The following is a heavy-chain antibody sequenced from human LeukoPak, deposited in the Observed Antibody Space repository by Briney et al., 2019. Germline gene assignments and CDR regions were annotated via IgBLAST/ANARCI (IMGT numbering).Heavy chain of an antibody. V-gene: IGHV1-46*01. D-gene: IGHD6-6*01. Sequence: ASVKVSCKASGCTFPSYFMHWVRQAPGQGLEWMGIINPTGGSTTYAQKFQGRVTMTRDTSTSTVYMELSSLRSGDTAVYYCARTAARRFDYWGQGTLVTVSS. CDR2: INPTGGST. J-gene: IGHJ4*02. CDR3: ARTAARRFDY. CDR1: GCTFPSYF.